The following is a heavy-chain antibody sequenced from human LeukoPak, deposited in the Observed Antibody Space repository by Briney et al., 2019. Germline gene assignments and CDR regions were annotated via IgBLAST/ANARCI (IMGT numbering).Heavy chain of an antibody. CDR1: GYRFTSYW. CDR2: IYPGDSDT. Sequence: HGESLKISCKGSGYRFTSYWIGWVRQMPGKGLEWMGIIYPGDSDTRYSPSFQGQVTISADKSISTAYLQWSSLKASDTAMYYCARLVADTSVLYYFDYWGQGTLVTVSS. V-gene: IGHV5-51*01. CDR3: ARLVADTSVLYYFDY. J-gene: IGHJ4*02. D-gene: IGHD6-19*01.